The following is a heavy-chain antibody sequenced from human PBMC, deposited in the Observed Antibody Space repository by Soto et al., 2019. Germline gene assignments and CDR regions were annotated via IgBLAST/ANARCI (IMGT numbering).Heavy chain of an antibody. Sequence: GGSLRLSCAGSGFTFSGYWMHWVRQAPGKGPVWVSRLNPNGTFTTNADSVKGRFTISRDNAKNTVYLQMNSLRADDTAVYYCAKGRSGYSNYYGMDVWGQGTTVTVSS. J-gene: IGHJ6*02. CDR2: LNPNGTFT. CDR3: AKGRSGYSNYYGMDV. V-gene: IGHV3-74*01. D-gene: IGHD3-3*01. CDR1: GFTFSGYW.